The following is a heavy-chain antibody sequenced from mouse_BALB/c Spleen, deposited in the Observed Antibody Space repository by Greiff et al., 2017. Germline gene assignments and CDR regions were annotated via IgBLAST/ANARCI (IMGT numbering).Heavy chain of an antibody. J-gene: IGHJ3*01. CDR2: ISSGGST. CDR1: GFTFSSYA. V-gene: IGHV5-6-5*01. Sequence: VQLKESGGGLVKPGGSLKLSCAASGFTFSSYAMSWVRQTPEKRLEWVASISSGGSTYYPDSVKGRFTISRDNARNILYLQMSSLRSEDTAMYYCAREGYYGLPFAYWGQGTLVTVSA. CDR3: AREGYYGLPFAY. D-gene: IGHD1-1*01.